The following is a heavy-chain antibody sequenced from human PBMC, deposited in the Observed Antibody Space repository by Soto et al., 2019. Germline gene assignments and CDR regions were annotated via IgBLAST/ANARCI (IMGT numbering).Heavy chain of an antibody. CDR1: GFTLSSYG. D-gene: IGHD6-13*01. J-gene: IGHJ6*02. CDR2: IWYDGTNK. CDR3: ARDRGAAAGTRYYYAMDV. V-gene: IGHV3-33*01. Sequence: QVQLVESRGGVVQPGRSLRLSCAASGFTLSSYGMHWVRQAPGKGLEWVAVIWYDGTNKYYADSVKGRFTIFRDNSKNTLYLQMNSLRAADTAVYYCARDRGAAAGTRYYYAMDVWGQGTTVTVSS.